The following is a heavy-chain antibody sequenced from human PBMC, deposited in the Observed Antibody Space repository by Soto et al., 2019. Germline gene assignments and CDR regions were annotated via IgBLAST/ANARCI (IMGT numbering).Heavy chain of an antibody. CDR1: GFTFSSYG. J-gene: IGHJ4*02. Sequence: QVQLVESGGGVVQPGRSLRLSCAASGFTFSSYGMHWVRQAPGKGLEWVAVISYDGSNKYYADSVKGRFTISRDNSKNTXXLQMNSLRAEDTAVYYCAKDAYDFWSGCYSGYFDYWGQGTLVTVSS. CDR3: AKDAYDFWSGCYSGYFDY. CDR2: ISYDGSNK. V-gene: IGHV3-30*18. D-gene: IGHD3-3*01.